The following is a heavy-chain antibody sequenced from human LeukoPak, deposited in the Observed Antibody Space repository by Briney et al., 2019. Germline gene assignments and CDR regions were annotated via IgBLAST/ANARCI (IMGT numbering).Heavy chain of an antibody. V-gene: IGHV1-18*01. CDR3: ARDRSEYYDTLTGGIDP. D-gene: IGHD3-9*01. CDR1: GYTFTSYG. Sequence: ASVKVSCKASGYTFTSYGISWVRQAPGQGLEWMGWISAYNGNTNYAQKLQGRVTMTTDTSTSTAYMELRSLRSDDTAVYYCARDRSEYYDTLTGGIDPWGQGTLVTVSS. J-gene: IGHJ5*02. CDR2: ISAYNGNT.